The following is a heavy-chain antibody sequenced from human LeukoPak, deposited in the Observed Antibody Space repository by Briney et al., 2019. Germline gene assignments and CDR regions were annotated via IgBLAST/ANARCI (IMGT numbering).Heavy chain of an antibody. D-gene: IGHD6-13*01. CDR3: ARDPRAAAHFDY. J-gene: IGHJ4*02. CDR2: IKEDGSEE. CDR1: GLTLSSYW. V-gene: IGHV3-7*04. Sequence: GGSLRLSCAASGLTLSSYWMTWVRQAPGKGLEWVANIKEDGSEEHYVDSVKGRFTISRDNARNSLYLQMNSLRAEDTAVYYCARDPRAAAHFDYWGQGTLVTVSS.